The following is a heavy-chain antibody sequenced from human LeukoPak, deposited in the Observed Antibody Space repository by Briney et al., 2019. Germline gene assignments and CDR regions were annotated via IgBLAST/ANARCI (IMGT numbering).Heavy chain of an antibody. D-gene: IGHD4-17*01. CDR3: ARTTSLTASGYDY. V-gene: IGHV1-8*03. CDR1: GYTFTTYH. J-gene: IGHJ4*02. Sequence: ASVKVSCKTSGYTFTTYHINWVRQAAGQGLEWLGWMHPYSGDRGYAQKFQGRLSITSDTSISTAYMELSSLRPDDTSVYFCARTTSLTASGYDYWGQGTLVSVSS. CDR2: MHPYSGDR.